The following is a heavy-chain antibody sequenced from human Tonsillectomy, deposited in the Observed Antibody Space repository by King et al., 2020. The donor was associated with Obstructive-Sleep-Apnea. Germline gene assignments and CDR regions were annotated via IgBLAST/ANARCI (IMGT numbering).Heavy chain of an antibody. D-gene: IGHD3/OR15-3a*01. CDR3: ARDFRAYWTLDY. J-gene: IGHJ4*02. V-gene: IGHV3-30*03. CDR2: ISHDGTDK. CDR1: GFTFSTYG. Sequence: VQLVESGGSVVQPGRSLRVSCAASGFTFSTYGMHWVRQAPGKGLEWLAVISHDGTDKYYADSVKGRFTISRDNSQNTLYLQMNSLRAEDTAVYYCARDFRAYWTLDYWGQGTLVTVSS.